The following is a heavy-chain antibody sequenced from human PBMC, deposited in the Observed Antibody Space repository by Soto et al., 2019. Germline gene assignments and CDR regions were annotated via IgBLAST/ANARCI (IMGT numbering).Heavy chain of an antibody. D-gene: IGHD3-9*01. V-gene: IGHV3-49*03. CDR1: GFTFGDYA. J-gene: IGHJ4*02. CDR3: AKGSHYDILTAYHAFDF. Sequence: GGSGRLSCTASGFTFGDYAMSWFRQAPGKGLEWVGFIRSKAYGGTTEYAASVKGRFTISRDDSKSIAYLQMNSLKTEDTAVYYCAKGSHYDILTAYHAFDFWGQGTLVTVSS. CDR2: IRSKAYGGTT.